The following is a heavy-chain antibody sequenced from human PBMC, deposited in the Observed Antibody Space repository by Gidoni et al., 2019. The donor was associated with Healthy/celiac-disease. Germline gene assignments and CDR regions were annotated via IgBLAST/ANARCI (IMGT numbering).Heavy chain of an antibody. D-gene: IGHD4-17*01. V-gene: IGHV3-49*04. CDR3: TRDTGVNGDYVLVYFFDY. CDR1: GFTVGDDA. CDR2: ILSSAYGETP. Sequence: EAQPVETGGGVVQPGRSMRLTWTAAGFTVGDDAMSWVSQGPGKGLESVRFILSSAYGETPESAASVKGRFPLSRDNSKRIAYLPMIRLQPEDTALYSYTRDTGVNGDYVLVYFFDYWGQCTLVTVSS. J-gene: IGHJ4*02.